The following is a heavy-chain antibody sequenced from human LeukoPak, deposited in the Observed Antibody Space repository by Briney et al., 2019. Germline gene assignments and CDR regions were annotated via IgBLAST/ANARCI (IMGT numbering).Heavy chain of an antibody. J-gene: IGHJ4*01. CDR1: GYSISSGDY. Sequence: SETLSLTCAVSGYSISSGDYWGWIRQPPGKGLEWIGSLYHSGSTYYNPSLKSRVTISIDTSKNQFSLKLSSVTAPDTAVYYCAGNRGTYQPYYFDYWGQGTLVTVSS. CDR2: LYHSGST. D-gene: IGHD1-26*01. V-gene: IGHV4-38-2*01. CDR3: AGNRGTYQPYYFDY.